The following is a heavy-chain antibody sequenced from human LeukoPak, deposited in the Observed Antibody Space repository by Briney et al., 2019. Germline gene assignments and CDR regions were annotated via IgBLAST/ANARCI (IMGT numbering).Heavy chain of an antibody. V-gene: IGHV3-30*02. Sequence: PGGSLRLSCAASGFTFSNYGIHWVRQAPGKGLEWVAFIRYDGSNKYYADSVKGRFTISRDNSKNTLYLQMNSLRAEDTAVYYCAKLHQQWLVLLGGFWDYWGQGTLVTVSS. D-gene: IGHD6-19*01. CDR3: AKLHQQWLVLLGGFWDY. CDR2: IRYDGSNK. CDR1: GFTFSNYG. J-gene: IGHJ4*02.